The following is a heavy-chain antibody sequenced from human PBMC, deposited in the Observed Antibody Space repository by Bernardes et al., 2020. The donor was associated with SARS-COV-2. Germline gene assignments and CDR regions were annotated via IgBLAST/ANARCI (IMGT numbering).Heavy chain of an antibody. Sequence: SETLSLTCTVSGDSINVGTYYWSWIRQSAGKGLEWIGRIYTSGYTNYNPSLKSPVTISIDKSKNQVFLKLTSVTAADTAVYYCASGPSYGSSFDFWGQGTPVTVSS. CDR3: ASGPSYGSSFDF. V-gene: IGHV4-61*02. D-gene: IGHD3-10*01. CDR1: GDSINVGTYY. CDR2: IYTSGYT. J-gene: IGHJ4*02.